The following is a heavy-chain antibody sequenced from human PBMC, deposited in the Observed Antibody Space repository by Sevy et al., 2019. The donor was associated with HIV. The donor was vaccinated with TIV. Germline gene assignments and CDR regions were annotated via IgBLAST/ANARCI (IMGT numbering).Heavy chain of an antibody. CDR2: ISYDGSDK. J-gene: IGHJ6*02. V-gene: IGHV3-30-3*01. Sequence: GSLRLSCAASGFAFSNYYAMHWVRQAPGKGLEWMALISYDGSDKYYADSVKGRFTISRDNFKNTLFLQMNSLTTEDTAVYYCARPRANYVDHYFFYAMDVWGQGTTVTVSS. D-gene: IGHD4-17*01. CDR3: ARPRANYVDHYFFYAMDV. CDR1: GFAFSNYYA.